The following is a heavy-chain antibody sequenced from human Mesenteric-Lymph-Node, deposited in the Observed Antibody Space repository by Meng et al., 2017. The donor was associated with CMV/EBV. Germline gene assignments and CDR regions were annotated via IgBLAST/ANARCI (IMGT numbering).Heavy chain of an antibody. CDR3: GGTDGRGMDV. V-gene: IGHV3-11*01. D-gene: IGHD2-8*01. CDR1: GFTVTDHY. Sequence: GESLKISCAASGFTVTDHYMNWFRQAPGKGLEWVSYISKGGPTIYYADSAKGRFTISRDNAKNSLYLQMDSLRAEDTAVYYCGGTDGRGMDVWGQGTTVTVSS. CDR2: ISKGGPTI. J-gene: IGHJ6*02.